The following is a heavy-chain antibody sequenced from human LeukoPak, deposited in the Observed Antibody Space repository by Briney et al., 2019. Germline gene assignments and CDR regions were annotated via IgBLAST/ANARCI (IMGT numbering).Heavy chain of an antibody. D-gene: IGHD1-1*01. V-gene: IGHV4-59*08. Sequence: ASETLSLTCTVSGGSISSYYWSWIRQPPGKGLEWIGYIYYSGSTNYNPSLKSRVTISVDTSKDQFSLKLSSVTAADTAVYYCARHWSWSEDFDYWGQGTLVTVSS. CDR1: GGSISSYY. CDR2: IYYSGST. CDR3: ARHWSWSEDFDY. J-gene: IGHJ4*02.